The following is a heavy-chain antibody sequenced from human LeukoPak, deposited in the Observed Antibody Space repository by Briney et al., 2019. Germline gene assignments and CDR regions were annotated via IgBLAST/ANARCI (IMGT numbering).Heavy chain of an antibody. CDR1: GYTLTELS. J-gene: IGHJ4*02. CDR3: ATDKFSEYYFDY. CDR2: FDPEDGET. Sequence: ASVKVSCKVSGYTLTELSMHWVRQAPGKGLEWMGGFDPEDGETIYAQKFQGRVTMTEDTSTDTAYMELSSLRSEDTAVYYCATDKFSEYYFDYWGQGTLVTASS. V-gene: IGHV1-24*01.